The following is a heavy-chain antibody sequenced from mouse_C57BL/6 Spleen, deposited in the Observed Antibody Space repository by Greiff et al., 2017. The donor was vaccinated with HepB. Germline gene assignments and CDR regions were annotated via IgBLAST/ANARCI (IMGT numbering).Heavy chain of an antibody. J-gene: IGHJ4*01. CDR2: IYPRSGNT. V-gene: IGHV1-81*01. Sequence: VQLQQSGAELARPGASVKLSCKASGYTFTSYGISWVKQSTGPGLEWIGEIYPRSGNTYYNEKFKGKAKLTADKSSSTAYMERRSLTSEDSAFYFCAIQGAYAMDYWGQGTSVTVSS. CDR1: GYTFTSYG. CDR3: AIQGAYAMDY. D-gene: IGHD3-1*01.